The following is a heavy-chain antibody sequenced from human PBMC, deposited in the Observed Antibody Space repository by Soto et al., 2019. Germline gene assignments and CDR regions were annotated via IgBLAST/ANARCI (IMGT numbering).Heavy chain of an antibody. CDR3: ARDGGGGAAAGTNWFDP. Sequence: ESGGGLVKPGGSLRLSCAASGFTFSSYSMNWVRQAPGKGLEWVSSISSSSSYIYYAGSVKGRFTISRDNAKNSLHLQMNSLRAEDTAVYYCARDGGGGAAAGTNWFDPWGQGTLVTVSS. D-gene: IGHD6-13*01. V-gene: IGHV3-21*01. CDR2: ISSSSSYI. J-gene: IGHJ5*02. CDR1: GFTFSSYS.